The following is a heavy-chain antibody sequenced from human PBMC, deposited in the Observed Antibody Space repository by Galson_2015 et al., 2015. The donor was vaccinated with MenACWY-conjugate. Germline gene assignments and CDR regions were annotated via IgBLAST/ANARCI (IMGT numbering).Heavy chain of an antibody. D-gene: IGHD2-2*02. CDR2: INHSGST. CDR1: GGSFRGYY. Sequence: ETLSLPCAVYGGSFRGYYWRWIRQPPGKGLEWIGEINHSGSTNYNPYLKSRVTISVDTSKNQFSLKLSSVTAADTAVYYCARARPVVVPAAIGASTYYYYGMDVGAQGTTVTVSS. J-gene: IGHJ6*02. CDR3: ARARPVVVPAAIGASTYYYYGMDV. V-gene: IGHV4-34*01.